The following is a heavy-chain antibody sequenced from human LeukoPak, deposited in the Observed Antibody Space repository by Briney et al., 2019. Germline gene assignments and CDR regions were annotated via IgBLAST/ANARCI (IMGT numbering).Heavy chain of an antibody. CDR1: GYSFTSYW. J-gene: IGHJ3*02. CDR2: IYPGDSDT. CDR3: ARGPLGLVIINDAFDI. Sequence: GESLKISCKGSGYSFTSYWIGWVRQMPGKGLEWMGIIYPGDSDTRYSPSFQGQVTISADKSISTAYLQWSSLKASDTAMYYCARGPLGLVIINDAFDIWGQGTMVTVSS. D-gene: IGHD3-3*01. V-gene: IGHV5-51*01.